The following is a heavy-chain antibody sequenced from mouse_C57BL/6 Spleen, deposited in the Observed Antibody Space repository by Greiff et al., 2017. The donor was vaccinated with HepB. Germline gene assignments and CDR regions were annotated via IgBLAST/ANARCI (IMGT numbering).Heavy chain of an antibody. J-gene: IGHJ2*01. V-gene: IGHV1-52*01. Sequence: QVQLQQPGAELVRPGSSVKLSCKASGYTFTSYWMHWVKQRPIQGLEWIGNIDPSDSETHYNQKFKDKATLTVDKSSSTAYMQLSSLTSEDSAVYYCARARTGTDYFDYWGQGTTLTVSS. CDR1: GYTFTSYW. CDR3: ARARTGTDYFDY. D-gene: IGHD4-1*01. CDR2: IDPSDSET.